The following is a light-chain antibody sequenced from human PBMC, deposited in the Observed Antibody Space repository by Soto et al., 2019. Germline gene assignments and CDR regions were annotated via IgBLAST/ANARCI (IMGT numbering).Light chain of an antibody. CDR1: SSDIGAYNR. CDR3: SSFTSSNTYV. CDR2: DVN. V-gene: IGLV2-18*02. Sequence: QYVLTQPPTVSGSPGQSVAISCTGTSSDIGAYNRVSWYQQPPGTAPKLMIYDVNNRPSGVPDRFSGSKSGNTASLTISGLQADDEADYYCSSFTSSNTYVFGTGTRSPS. J-gene: IGLJ1*01.